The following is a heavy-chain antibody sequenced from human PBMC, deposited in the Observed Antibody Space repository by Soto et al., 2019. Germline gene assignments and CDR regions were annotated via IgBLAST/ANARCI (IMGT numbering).Heavy chain of an antibody. CDR3: ARERAYDSSGYYYVDFDY. D-gene: IGHD3-22*01. J-gene: IGHJ4*02. Sequence: SVKVSCKASGGTFSSYAISWVRQAPGQGLEWMGGIIPIFGTANYAQKFQGRVTITADESTSTAYMELSSLRSEDTAVYYCARERAYDSSGYYYVDFDYWGQGALVTVSS. CDR1: GGTFSSYA. V-gene: IGHV1-69*13. CDR2: IIPIFGTA.